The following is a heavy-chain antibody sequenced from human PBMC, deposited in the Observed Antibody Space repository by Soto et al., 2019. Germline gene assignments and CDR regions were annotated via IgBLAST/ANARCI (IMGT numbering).Heavy chain of an antibody. V-gene: IGHV4-59*12. Sequence: SETLSLTCTFSGGSIINYYWSWIRQPPGKGLEWIGYIYYSGTTSYNPSLRSRVTISVDTSKNQFSLKLSSVTAADTAVYYCARATLYGNITMVRGVKSYYYYGMDVWGQGTTVTVSS. D-gene: IGHD3-10*01. J-gene: IGHJ6*02. CDR1: GGSIINYY. CDR3: ARATLYGNITMVRGVKSYYYYGMDV. CDR2: IYYSGTT.